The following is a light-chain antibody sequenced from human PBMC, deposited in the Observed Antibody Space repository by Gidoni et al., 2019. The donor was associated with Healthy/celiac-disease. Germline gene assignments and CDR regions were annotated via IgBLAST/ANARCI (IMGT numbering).Light chain of an antibody. CDR3: QSGDSSTVV. Sequence: SYELTQPPSVSVSPGQTASITCSGDKLGDKYACWYQQKPGQSPVLVIYQDSKRPSGIPERFSCSNSGNTATLTISGTQAMDESDYSCQSGDSSTVVFGGGTKLTVL. V-gene: IGLV3-1*01. J-gene: IGLJ2*01. CDR1: KLGDKY. CDR2: QDS.